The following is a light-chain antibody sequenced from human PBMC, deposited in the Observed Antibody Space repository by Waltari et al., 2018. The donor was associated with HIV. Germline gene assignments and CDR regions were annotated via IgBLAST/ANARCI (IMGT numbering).Light chain of an antibody. Sequence: SYVLTQTPSLSVAPGKTAIITCGGNDIGTRSVPWYRQKPGQAPVFVMFYDSDRPSGIAERFSGSNSGDTATLTIGSVGPGDEAEYFCQVWDSSSDVVFGGGTKLTVL. J-gene: IGLJ2*01. CDR1: DIGTRS. CDR3: QVWDSSSDVV. V-gene: IGLV3-21*04. CDR2: YDS.